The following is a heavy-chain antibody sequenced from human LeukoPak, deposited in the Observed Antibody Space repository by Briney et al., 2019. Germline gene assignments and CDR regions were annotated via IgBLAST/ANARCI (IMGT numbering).Heavy chain of an antibody. D-gene: IGHD3-22*01. CDR1: GFTFDDYA. J-gene: IGHJ4*02. CDR2: INDVSSHI. CDR3: ARDSTYYLRYGYFDS. V-gene: IGHV3-21*06. Sequence: GGSLRLSCAASGFTFDDYAMHWVRQAPGKGLEWVSSINDVSSHIYYADSVKGRFTISRNNANNSVSLQMNNLRAEDTAVYYCARDSTYYLRYGYFDSWGQGILVTVSS.